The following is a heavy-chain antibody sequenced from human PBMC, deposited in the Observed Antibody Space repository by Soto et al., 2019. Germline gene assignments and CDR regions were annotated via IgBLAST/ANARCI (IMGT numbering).Heavy chain of an antibody. J-gene: IGHJ4*02. CDR1: GFTFTSSA. D-gene: IGHD3-22*01. Sequence: SVKVSCKASGFTFTSSAMQWVRQARGQRLEWIGWIVVGSGNTNYAQKFQERVTITRDMSTSTAYMELSSLRSEDTAVYYCAADPRPYYYDSSGLQFDYWGQGTLVTVSS. V-gene: IGHV1-58*02. CDR3: AADPRPYYYDSSGLQFDY. CDR2: IVVGSGNT.